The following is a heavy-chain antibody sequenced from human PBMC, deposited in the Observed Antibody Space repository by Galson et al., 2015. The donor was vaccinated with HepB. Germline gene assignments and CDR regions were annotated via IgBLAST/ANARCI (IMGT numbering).Heavy chain of an antibody. CDR2: ISDSGDTI. J-gene: IGHJ5*02. CDR1: GFTFSDYY. V-gene: IGHV3-11*01. D-gene: IGHD6-25*01. Sequence: SLRLSCAASGFTFSDYYMTWIRQAPGKGLEWISYISDSGDTIYYEDSVRGRFTISRDNANNSLYLQMNSLRDEDTAVYYCARAALGWFDPWGQGTLVTVSS. CDR3: ARAALGWFDP.